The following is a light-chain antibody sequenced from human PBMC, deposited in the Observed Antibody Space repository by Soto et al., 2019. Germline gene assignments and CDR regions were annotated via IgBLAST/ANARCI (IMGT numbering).Light chain of an antibody. CDR2: EVS. CDR3: CSYAGSRDVV. V-gene: IGLV2-23*02. CDR1: SSDVGSYNL. Sequence: QSALTQPASVSGSPGQSITISCTGTSSDVGSYNLVSWYQQHPGKAPKLMIYEVSKQPSGVSNRFSGSKSGNTASLTISGLQAEDEADYYCCSYAGSRDVVFGGGTKLTVL. J-gene: IGLJ2*01.